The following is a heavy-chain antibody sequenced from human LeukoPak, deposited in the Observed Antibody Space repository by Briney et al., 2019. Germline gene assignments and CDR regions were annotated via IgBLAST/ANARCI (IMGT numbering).Heavy chain of an antibody. V-gene: IGHV1-18*01. CDR2: ISAYNGNT. CDR1: GYTFTNYS. CDR3: ARGGHRRYYYTSGSAFDP. Sequence: ASVKVSCKASGYTFTNYSISWVRQAPGQGLEWMGWISAYNGNTHYAQNLQGRVTMTTDTSTSTAYMELKSLRSDDTAVYYCARGGHRRYYYTSGSAFDPWGQGTLVTVSS. J-gene: IGHJ5*02. D-gene: IGHD3-10*01.